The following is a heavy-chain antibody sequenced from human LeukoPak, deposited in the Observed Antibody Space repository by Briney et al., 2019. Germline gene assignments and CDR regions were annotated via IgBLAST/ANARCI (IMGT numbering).Heavy chain of an antibody. D-gene: IGHD6-13*01. V-gene: IGHV3-7*05. CDR3: ARRGTSSSWAHFDY. CDR1: GFTFSSYW. CDR2: IKQDGSEK. Sequence: GGSLRLSCAASGFTFSSYWMTWVRQAPGKGLEWVAKIKQDGSEKYYVDSVKVRFTISRDNAKNSLYLQMNSLGAEDTAVYYCARRGTSSSWAHFDYWGQGTLVTVSS. J-gene: IGHJ4*02.